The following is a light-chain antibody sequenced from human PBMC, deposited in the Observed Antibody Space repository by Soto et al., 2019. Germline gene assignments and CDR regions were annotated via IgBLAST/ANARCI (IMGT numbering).Light chain of an antibody. V-gene: IGLV1-47*01. Sequence: QSVLTQPPSASGTPGQTVTISCSGSSSNIGGNFVSWYQHVPGTAPKVLIFMNNLRPSGVPGRFSVSKSGTSAALAISGLRSEDVSYYYCASWNDTREGVLFGGGTKLTVL. CDR1: SSNIGGNF. CDR2: MNN. CDR3: ASWNDTREGVL. J-gene: IGLJ2*01.